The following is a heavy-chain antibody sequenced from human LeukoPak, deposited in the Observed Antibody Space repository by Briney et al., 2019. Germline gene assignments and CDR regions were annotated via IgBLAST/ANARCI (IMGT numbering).Heavy chain of an antibody. V-gene: IGHV4-39*01. J-gene: IGHJ3*02. CDR2: IYYSGST. CDR1: GGSISSSSYY. D-gene: IGHD3-22*01. Sequence: SETLSLTCTVSGGSISSSSYYWGWIRQPPGKGLEWIGSIYYSGSTYYNPSLKSRVTISVDTSKNQFSLKLSSVTAADTAVYYCARTWSSGYYTDAFDIWGQGTMVTVSS. CDR3: ARTWSSGYYTDAFDI.